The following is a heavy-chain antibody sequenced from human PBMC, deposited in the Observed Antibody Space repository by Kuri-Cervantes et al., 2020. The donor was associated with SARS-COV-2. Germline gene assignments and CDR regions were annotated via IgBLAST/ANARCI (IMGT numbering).Heavy chain of an antibody. Sequence: GESLKISCAVSGFTFSSYWMSWVRQAPGKGLEWVANIKQDGSGKYYVDSVKGRFTISRDNAKNSLYLQMNSLRAEDTAVYYCAKYSMYYYDGSGYFDYWGQGTLVTVSS. D-gene: IGHD3-22*01. J-gene: IGHJ4*02. CDR2: IKQDGSGK. CDR3: AKYSMYYYDGSGYFDY. V-gene: IGHV3-7*03. CDR1: GFTFSSYW.